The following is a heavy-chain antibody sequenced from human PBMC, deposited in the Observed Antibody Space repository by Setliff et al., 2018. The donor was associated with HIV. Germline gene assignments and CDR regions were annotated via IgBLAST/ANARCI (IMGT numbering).Heavy chain of an antibody. CDR3: ARGSYGSVLL. Sequence: SQTLSLTCAISGDSVSSNVAAWNWVRQSPSGGLEWLGRTYWRSKWYFDYAVSVKSRINIYPDTSKNQFSLHLNSVTPEDTAIYYCARGSYGSVLLWGQGTLVTVPQ. J-gene: IGHJ4*02. CDR2: TYWRSKWYF. V-gene: IGHV6-1*01. D-gene: IGHD6-19*01. CDR1: GDSVSSNVAA.